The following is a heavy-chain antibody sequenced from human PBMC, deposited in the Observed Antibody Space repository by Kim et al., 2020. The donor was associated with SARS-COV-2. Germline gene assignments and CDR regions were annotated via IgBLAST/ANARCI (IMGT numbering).Heavy chain of an antibody. CDR2: ISSSGSTI. J-gene: IGHJ6*02. CDR3: ARDQYCSGGSCFSYYYYYSVMDV. Sequence: GGSLGLSCAASGFTFSDYYMSWIRQAPGKGLEWVSYISSSGSTIYYADSVKGRFTISRDNAKNSLYLQMNSLRAEDTAVYYCARDQYCSGGSCFSYYYYYSVMDVWGQGTTVTVSS. D-gene: IGHD2-15*01. V-gene: IGHV3-11*04. CDR1: GFTFSDYY.